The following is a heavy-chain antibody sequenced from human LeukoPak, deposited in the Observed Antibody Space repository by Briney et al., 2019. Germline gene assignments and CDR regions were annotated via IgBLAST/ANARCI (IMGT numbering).Heavy chain of an antibody. CDR1: GFTFSSYS. J-gene: IGHJ3*02. Sequence: PGGSLRLSCAASGFTFSSYSMNWVRQAPGKGLEWVSYISSSSNTIYYADSVKGRFTISRDNAKNALYLQMTSLTAEDTAVYSCARVSTPAAFDIWGHGTTVTASS. CDR3: ARVSTPAAFDI. V-gene: IGHV3-48*04. CDR2: ISSSSNTI.